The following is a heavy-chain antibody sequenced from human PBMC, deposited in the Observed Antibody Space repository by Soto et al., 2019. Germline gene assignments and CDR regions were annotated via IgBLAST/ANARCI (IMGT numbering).Heavy chain of an antibody. D-gene: IGHD3-9*01. J-gene: IGHJ6*02. Sequence: ASVKVSCKASGYTFTGYYMHWVRQAPGQGLEWMGWINPNSGGTNYAQKFQGWVTMTRDTSISTAYMELSRLRSDDTAVYYCARSAPHYDISTGSYYYYGMDVWGQGTTVTVSS. CDR1: GYTFTGYY. CDR3: ARSAPHYDISTGSYYYYGMDV. V-gene: IGHV1-2*04. CDR2: INPNSGGT.